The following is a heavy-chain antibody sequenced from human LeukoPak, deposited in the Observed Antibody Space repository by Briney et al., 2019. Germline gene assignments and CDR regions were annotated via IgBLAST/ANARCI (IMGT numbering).Heavy chain of an antibody. V-gene: IGHV3-9*01. J-gene: IGHJ4*02. CDR2: ISWNSGSI. Sequence: GGSLRLSCAASGFTFDDYAMHWVRQAPGKGLEWVSGISWNSGSIGYADSVKGRFTISRDNAKNSLYLQMNSLRAEDTALYYCANDATVGGARSYFDYWGQGTLVTVSS. D-gene: IGHD4-11*01. CDR1: GFTFDDYA. CDR3: ANDATVGGARSYFDY.